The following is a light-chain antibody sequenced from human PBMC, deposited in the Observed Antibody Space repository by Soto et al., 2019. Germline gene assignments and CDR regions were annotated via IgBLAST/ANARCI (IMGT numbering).Light chain of an antibody. CDR2: GAP. CDR3: QQYGSFRWT. J-gene: IGKJ1*01. V-gene: IGKV3-20*01. CDR1: QSVSTSY. Sequence: DIVLTQSPGTLSLSPGDRATLSCRASQSVSTSYLAWYQQKPGQAPRLLIYGAPSRATGIPDRFSGSGSGTDFTLTISGLEPENFAVYYCQQYGSFRWTFGQGTKVDIK.